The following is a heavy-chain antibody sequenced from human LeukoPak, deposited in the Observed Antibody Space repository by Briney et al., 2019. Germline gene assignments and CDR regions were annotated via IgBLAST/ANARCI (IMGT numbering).Heavy chain of an antibody. CDR1: VGSFSCYY. Sequence: PSETLSLTCAVYVGSFSCYYWSWIRQPPGNGLEWIGETNHSGSTNYNPSLKSRVTISVDTSKNQFALKLSSVTAAATAVYYCASSGWYRRFDSWGQGTLVTVSS. V-gene: IGHV4-34*01. J-gene: IGHJ4*02. CDR3: ASSGWYRRFDS. D-gene: IGHD6-19*01. CDR2: TNHSGST.